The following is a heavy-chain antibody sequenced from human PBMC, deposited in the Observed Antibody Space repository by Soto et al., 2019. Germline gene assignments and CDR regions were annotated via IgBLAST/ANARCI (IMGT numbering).Heavy chain of an antibody. CDR2: INPNSGGT. J-gene: IGHJ6*02. Sequence: ASVKVSCKASGYTFTGYYMHWVRQAPGQGLEWMGWINPNSGGTNYAQKFQGWVTMTRDTSISTAYMELSRLRSDDTAVYYCARDSGSYYHRPYYYYGMDVWGQGTTVTVSS. CDR3: ARDSGSYYHRPYYYYGMDV. D-gene: IGHD1-26*01. CDR1: GYTFTGYY. V-gene: IGHV1-2*04.